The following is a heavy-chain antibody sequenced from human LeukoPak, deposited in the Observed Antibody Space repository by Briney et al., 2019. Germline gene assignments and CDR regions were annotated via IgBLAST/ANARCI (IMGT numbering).Heavy chain of an antibody. D-gene: IGHD6-19*01. J-gene: IGHJ4*02. CDR1: GYTFTSYD. Sequence: GASVKVSCKASGYTFTSYDINWVRQATGQGLEWMGWMNPNSGNTGYAQKSQGRVTMTRNTSISTAYMELSSLRSEDTAVYYCVRDNWSGVAGNYYWGQGTLVTVSS. CDR2: MNPNSGNT. V-gene: IGHV1-8*01. CDR3: VRDNWSGVAGNYY.